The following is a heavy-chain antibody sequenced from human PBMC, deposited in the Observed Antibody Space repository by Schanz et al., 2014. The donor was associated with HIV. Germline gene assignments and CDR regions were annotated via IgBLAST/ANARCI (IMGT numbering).Heavy chain of an antibody. CDR3: ARAPYTSGWYGVDY. J-gene: IGHJ4*02. D-gene: IGHD6-19*01. V-gene: IGHV1-69*06. CDR2: IIPIFDTT. CDR1: GGTFNIYT. Sequence: QVQLVQSGAEVKKPGSSVKVSCKASGGTFNIYTISWVRQAPGQGLEWMGGIIPIFDTTNYAQKFQGRVTITADKSTSTVYMELSSLRSEDTAVYYCARAPYTSGWYGVDYWGQGTLVTVSS.